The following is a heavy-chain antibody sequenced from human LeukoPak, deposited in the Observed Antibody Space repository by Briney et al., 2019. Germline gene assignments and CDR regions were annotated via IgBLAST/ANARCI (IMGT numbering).Heavy chain of an antibody. Sequence: GGSLRLSCAASGFTFSSYSMNWVRQAPGKGLEWVSSISSSSSYIYYADSVKGRFTISRDNAKNSLYLQMNSLRAEDTAVYYCARGPVPLGPYYFDYWGQGTLVTVSS. J-gene: IGHJ4*02. CDR3: ARGPVPLGPYYFDY. CDR2: ISSSSSYI. CDR1: GFTFSSYS. D-gene: IGHD7-27*01. V-gene: IGHV3-21*01.